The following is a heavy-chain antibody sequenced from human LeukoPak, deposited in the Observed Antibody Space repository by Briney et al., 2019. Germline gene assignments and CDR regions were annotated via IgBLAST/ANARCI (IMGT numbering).Heavy chain of an antibody. V-gene: IGHV3-48*03. CDR1: GFTFSSYE. D-gene: IGHD3-10*01. J-gene: IGHJ4*02. Sequence: PGGSLRLSCAASGFTFSSYEMNWVRQAPGKGLEWVSYISSSGRTMYYADSVKGRFAISRDNTKNSLYLHMNSLRAEDTAVYYCAKDWASMVLDYWGQGTLVSVSS. CDR3: AKDWASMVLDY. CDR2: ISSSGRTM.